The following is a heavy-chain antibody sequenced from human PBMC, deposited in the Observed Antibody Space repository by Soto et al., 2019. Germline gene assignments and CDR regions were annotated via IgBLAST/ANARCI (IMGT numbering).Heavy chain of an antibody. CDR3: ARGRGYSGYDQGYYFDY. J-gene: IGHJ4*02. V-gene: IGHV4-34*01. CDR1: GGSFSGYY. Sequence: AETLSLTCAVYGGSFSGYYWSWIRQPPGKGLEWIGEINHSGSTNYNPSLKSRVTTSVDTSKNQFSLKLSSVTAADTAVYYCARGRGYSGYDQGYYFDYWGQGTLVTVSS. CDR2: INHSGST. D-gene: IGHD5-12*01.